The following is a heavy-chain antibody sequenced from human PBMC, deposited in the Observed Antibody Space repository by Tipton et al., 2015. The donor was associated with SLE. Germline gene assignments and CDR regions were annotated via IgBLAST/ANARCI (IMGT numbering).Heavy chain of an antibody. Sequence: TLSLTCTVSGGSISSYYWSWIRQPPGKGLEWIGYIYYSGSTNYNPSLKSRVTISVDTSKNQFSLKLSSVTAADTAVYYCARVPPWIAIAFDIWGQGTMVTVSS. CDR1: GGSISSYY. D-gene: IGHD5-12*01. CDR3: ARVPPWIAIAFDI. CDR2: IYYSGST. V-gene: IGHV4-59*08. J-gene: IGHJ3*02.